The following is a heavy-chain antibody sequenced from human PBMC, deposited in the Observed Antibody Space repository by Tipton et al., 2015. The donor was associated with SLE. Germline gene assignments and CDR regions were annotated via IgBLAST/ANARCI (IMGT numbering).Heavy chain of an antibody. CDR2: IYQRGSTYYTRGST. CDR3: ARAAGRDGYSNSWAPFDY. V-gene: IGHV4-38-2*02. CDR1: GYSISSGFY. Sequence: TLSLTCTVSGYSISSGFYWAWIRQPPGKGLEWIGFIYQRGSTYYTRGSTYYNPSLKSRVTISVDTSKNQFSLKLSSVTAADTAVYYCARAAGRDGYSNSWAPFDYWGQGTLVAVSS. D-gene: IGHD6-13*01. J-gene: IGHJ4*02.